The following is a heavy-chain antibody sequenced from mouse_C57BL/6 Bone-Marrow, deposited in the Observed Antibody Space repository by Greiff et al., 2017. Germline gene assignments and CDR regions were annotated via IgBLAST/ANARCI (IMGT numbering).Heavy chain of an antibody. CDR3: ASYDWFAY. D-gene: IGHD2-3*01. Sequence: QVQLKQPGAELVKPGASVKLSCKASGYTFTSYWMQWVKQRPGQGLEWIGEIDTSDSYTYYNQKFKGKATLTVDTSSSTAYMQLSSLTSEDSAVYYCASYDWFAYWGQGTLVTVSA. CDR2: IDTSDSYT. CDR1: GYTFTSYW. V-gene: IGHV1-50*01. J-gene: IGHJ3*01.